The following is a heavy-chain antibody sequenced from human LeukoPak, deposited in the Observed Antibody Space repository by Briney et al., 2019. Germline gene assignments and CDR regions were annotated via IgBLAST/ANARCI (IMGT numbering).Heavy chain of an antibody. CDR3: AREVRERWLQPDYFDY. J-gene: IGHJ4*02. V-gene: IGHV1-69*13. CDR1: GGTFSSYA. D-gene: IGHD5-24*01. CDR2: IIPIFGTA. Sequence: SVTVSCKASGGTFSSYAISWVRQAPGQGLEWMGGIIPIFGTANYAQKFQGRVTITADGSTGTAYMELSSLRSEDTAVYYCAREVRERWLQPDYFDYWGQGTLVTVSS.